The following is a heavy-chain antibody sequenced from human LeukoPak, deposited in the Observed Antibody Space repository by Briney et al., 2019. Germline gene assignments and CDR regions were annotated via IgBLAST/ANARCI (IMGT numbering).Heavy chain of an antibody. D-gene: IGHD3-16*01. V-gene: IGHV4-39*01. Sequence: SATLSLTCTVSGGSISSCSYYWGWIRQPPGKGLEWIGSIYYSGSTYYNPSLKSRVTISVDTSKNQFSLKLSSVTAADTAVYYCARQSFGRFFYWGQGTLVAVSS. CDR3: ARQSFGRFFY. CDR2: IYYSGST. CDR1: GGSISSCSYY. J-gene: IGHJ4*02.